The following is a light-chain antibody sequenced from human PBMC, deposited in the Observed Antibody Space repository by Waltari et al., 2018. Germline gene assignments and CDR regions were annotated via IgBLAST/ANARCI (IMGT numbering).Light chain of an antibody. V-gene: IGKV3-15*01. CDR1: QNIDNN. Sequence: EVVMTKSPAALSVSPGERVTLSCKASQNIDNNLAWYQQKPGQSPRLLIYGASTRATGVPARFSGSGSGTEFTLTISSLQSEDCAVFYCQQYNRWPPLTFGGGTKVEIK. CDR2: GAS. J-gene: IGKJ4*01. CDR3: QQYNRWPPLT.